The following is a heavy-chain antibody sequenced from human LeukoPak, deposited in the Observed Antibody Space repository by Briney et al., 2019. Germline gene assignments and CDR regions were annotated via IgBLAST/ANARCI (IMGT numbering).Heavy chain of an antibody. V-gene: IGHV4-34*01. J-gene: IGHJ4*02. CDR3: AKSGGYGLIDY. Sequence: SETLSLTCAVYGGSFSGYYWSWIRQPPGKGLEWIGEINHSGSTNYNPSLKSRVTISIDTSKNQFSLRLNSVTAADTAMYYCAKSGGYGLIDYWGQGTLVTVSS. CDR1: GGSFSGYY. CDR2: INHSGST. D-gene: IGHD1-26*01.